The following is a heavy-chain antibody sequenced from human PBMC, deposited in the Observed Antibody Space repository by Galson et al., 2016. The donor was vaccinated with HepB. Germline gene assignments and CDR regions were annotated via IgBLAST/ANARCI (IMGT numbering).Heavy chain of an antibody. Sequence: SETLSLTCTVSGGSISSSSYYWGWIRQPPGKGLEWIGSIYYSGTSSHNPSLKSRVTISVDTSKNQFPLKLSSVPAAYTAVYYCARLRPKIWKLFDYWGKGTLVTVSS. CDR2: IYYSGTS. V-gene: IGHV4-39*01. CDR3: ARLRPKIWKLFDY. D-gene: IGHD3-3*01. CDR1: GGSISSSSYY. J-gene: IGHJ4*02.